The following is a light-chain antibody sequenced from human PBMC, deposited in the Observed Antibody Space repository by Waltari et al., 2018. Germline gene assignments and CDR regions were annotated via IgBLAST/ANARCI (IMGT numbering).Light chain of an antibody. V-gene: IGKV3-15*01. J-gene: IGKJ4*01. CDR1: HSVSSN. CDR2: CAS. Sequence: EIVMTQSPATLSVSPGERATLSCRASHSVSSNLAWYQQKPGQAPRPLIYCASTRATCIPARFSGSGSGTEFTLTISSLQSEDFAVYYCQQYDNWPPLTFGGGTKVGIK. CDR3: QQYDNWPPLT.